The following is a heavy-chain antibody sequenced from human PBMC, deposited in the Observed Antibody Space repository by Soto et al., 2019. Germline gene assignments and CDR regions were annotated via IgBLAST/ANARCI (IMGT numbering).Heavy chain of an antibody. J-gene: IGHJ6*02. D-gene: IGHD6-25*01. CDR2: ISSSSYI. CDR1: GFTFSSYS. CDR3: ARMGSQRYYYYGMDV. V-gene: IGHV3-21*01. Sequence: PGGSLRLSCAASGFTFSSYSMNWVRQAPGKGLEWVSSISSSSYIYYADSVKGRFTISRDNAKNSLYLQMNSLRAEDTAVYYCARMGSQRYYYYGMDVWGQGTTVPVSS.